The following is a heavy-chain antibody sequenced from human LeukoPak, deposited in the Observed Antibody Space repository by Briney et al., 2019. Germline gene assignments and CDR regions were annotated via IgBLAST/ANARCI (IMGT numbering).Heavy chain of an antibody. V-gene: IGHV4-34*01. J-gene: IGHJ3*02. CDR2: ITHTGST. CDR1: GGSFSGYY. Sequence: SGTLSLTCAVNGGSFSGYYWNWIRQPPGKGLEWIGDITHTGSTNDNPSLAGRVTVSVDTSKNQFSLSLASVTAADTALYYCARGRPAADDAFDIWGQGTLVTVSS. CDR3: ARGRPAADDAFDI. D-gene: IGHD6-13*01.